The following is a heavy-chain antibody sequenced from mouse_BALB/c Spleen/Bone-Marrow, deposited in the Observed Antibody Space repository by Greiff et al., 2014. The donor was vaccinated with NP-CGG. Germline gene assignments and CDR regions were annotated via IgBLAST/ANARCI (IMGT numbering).Heavy chain of an antibody. V-gene: IGHV5-12-2*01. CDR3: ARHGGSRGYYFDY. Sequence: DVQLVESGGGLVQPGGPLKLSCAASGFTFSSYTMSWVRQTPEKRLEWVAYISNGGGSTYYPDTVKGRFTISRDNAKNTLYLQVSSLKSEDTAMYYCARHGGSRGYYFDYWGQGTTLTVSS. CDR2: ISNGGGST. CDR1: GFTFSSYT. D-gene: IGHD1-1*01. J-gene: IGHJ2*01.